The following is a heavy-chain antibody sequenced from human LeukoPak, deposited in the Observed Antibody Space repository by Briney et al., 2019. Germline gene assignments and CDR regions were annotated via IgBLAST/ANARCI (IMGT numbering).Heavy chain of an antibody. V-gene: IGHV1-2*02. Sequence: ASVKVSCKPSGYTLTHYYTHGVHQAPGQELDWMGWIDPRNGGTKYAQKFQGRVTMTRDTSISTAYMELSGLTSDDTAMYYCAKIGVSGSYWDFDSWGQGNLVTLSS. CDR2: IDPRNGGT. CDR1: GYTLTHYY. CDR3: AKIGVSGSYWDFDS. D-gene: IGHD1-26*01. J-gene: IGHJ4*02.